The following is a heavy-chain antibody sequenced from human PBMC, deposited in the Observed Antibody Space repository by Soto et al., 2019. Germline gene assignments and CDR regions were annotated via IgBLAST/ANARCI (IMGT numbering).Heavy chain of an antibody. V-gene: IGHV5-10-1*01. CDR1: GYSFAGYW. J-gene: IGHJ4*02. D-gene: IGHD3-22*01. CDR3: ARQIYDSDTGPNFQYYFDS. Sequence: GESLKIACKGSGYSFAGYWITWVRQKPGKGLEWMGRIDPSDSQTYYSPSFRGHVTISVTKSITTVFLQWSSLRASDTAMYYCARQIYDSDTGPNFQYYFDSWGQGTPVTVS. CDR2: IDPSDSQT.